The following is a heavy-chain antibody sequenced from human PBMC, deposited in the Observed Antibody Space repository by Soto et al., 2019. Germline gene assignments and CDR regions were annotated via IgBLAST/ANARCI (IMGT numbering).Heavy chain of an antibody. J-gene: IGHJ6*02. CDR2: IVVASGRT. V-gene: IGHV1-58*02. Sequence: SVKVSCKASGFDFGSFGIQFLRQTRGRGLEWIGWIVVASGRTNYARQFQGRVAFSRDMSSTTAYMDLYDLKSDDTAVYFCSADHPHTAIGWPVWGQGTAVTVSS. CDR3: SADHPHTAIGWPV. CDR1: GFDFGSFG.